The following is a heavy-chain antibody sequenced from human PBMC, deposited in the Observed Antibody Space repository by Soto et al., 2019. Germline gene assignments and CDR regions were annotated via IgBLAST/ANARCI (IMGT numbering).Heavy chain of an antibody. CDR1: GYTFTSYD. CDR3: ARGFSSSWYIGKDYYGMDV. J-gene: IGHJ6*02. Sequence: ASVKVSCKASGYTFTSYDINWVRQATGQGLEWMGWMNPNSGNTGYAQKFQGRVTMTRNASISTAYMELSSLRSEDTAVYYCARGFSSSWYIGKDYYGMDVWGQGTTVTVSS. CDR2: MNPNSGNT. V-gene: IGHV1-8*01. D-gene: IGHD6-13*01.